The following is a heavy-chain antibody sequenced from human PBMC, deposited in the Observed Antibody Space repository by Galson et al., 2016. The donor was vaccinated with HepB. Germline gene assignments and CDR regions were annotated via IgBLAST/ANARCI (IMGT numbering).Heavy chain of an antibody. Sequence: QSGAEVKKPGESLKISCKGSGYSFSSHWIGWVRQMPGKGLEWMGIIFPGDSDVRYSPSFQGQVTISADRSINTAYLQWSSLKASDTAIYYCARHDSYGWNYVDYWGLGTLVTVSS. CDR2: IFPGDSDV. D-gene: IGHD3-16*01. V-gene: IGHV5-51*01. CDR1: GYSFSSHW. J-gene: IGHJ4*02. CDR3: ARHDSYGWNYVDY.